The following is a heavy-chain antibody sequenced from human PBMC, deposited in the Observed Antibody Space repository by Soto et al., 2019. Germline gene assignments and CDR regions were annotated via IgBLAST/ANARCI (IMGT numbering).Heavy chain of an antibody. Sequence: QITLKESGPALVKPTQTLTLACTISGFSLSTSGVGVGWIRQPPGKALEWLALIYWDDVQRYRPSLKTRLTITKDTCRNQVVLTMTNMDPVDTATYYCAHSPCSGGTCYLFDYWGQGTLVTVSS. CDR3: AHSPCSGGTCYLFDY. CDR1: GFSLSTSGVG. CDR2: IYWDDVQ. V-gene: IGHV2-5*02. J-gene: IGHJ4*02. D-gene: IGHD2-15*01.